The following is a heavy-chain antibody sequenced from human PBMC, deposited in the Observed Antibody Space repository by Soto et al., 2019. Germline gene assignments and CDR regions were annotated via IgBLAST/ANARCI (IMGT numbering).Heavy chain of an antibody. CDR1: GDSVSSNSAA. V-gene: IGHV6-1*01. J-gene: IGHJ6*03. CDR3: ARGSSGAPNYYYYYMDV. Sequence: PSETLSLTCAISGDSVSSNSAAWNWIRQSPSRGLEWLGRTYYRSKWYNDYAVSVKSRITINPDTSKNQFSLQLNSVTPEDTAVYHCARGSSGAPNYYYYYMDVWGKGTTVTVSS. CDR2: TYYRSKWYN. D-gene: IGHD6-19*01.